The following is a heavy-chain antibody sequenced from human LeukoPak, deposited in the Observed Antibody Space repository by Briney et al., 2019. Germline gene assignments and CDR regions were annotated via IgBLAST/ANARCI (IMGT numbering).Heavy chain of an antibody. V-gene: IGHV4-39*01. J-gene: IGHJ4*02. CDR2: IYYSVST. Sequence: KASETLSLTCTVSGGSISSTNYYWGWIRQPPGKGLEWIGSIYYSVSTYYNPSLKSRVTISVDTSKNQFSLRLTSVTAADTAAYYCARRTSSGGYFDYWGQGTLVTVSS. CDR1: GGSISSTNYY. CDR3: ARRTSSGGYFDY. D-gene: IGHD2-2*01.